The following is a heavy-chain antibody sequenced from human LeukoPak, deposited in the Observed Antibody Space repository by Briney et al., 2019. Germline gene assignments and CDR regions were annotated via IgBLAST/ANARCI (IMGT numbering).Heavy chain of an antibody. CDR1: GYTFTGYY. Sequence: ASVKVSCKASGYTFTGYYMHWVRQAPGQGLEWMGWINPNSGGTNYAQKFQGRVTMTRDTPISTAYMELSRLRSDDTAVYYCARDRKVVVTATKNWFDPWGQGTLVTVSS. D-gene: IGHD2-21*02. V-gene: IGHV1-2*02. CDR2: INPNSGGT. CDR3: ARDRKVVVTATKNWFDP. J-gene: IGHJ5*02.